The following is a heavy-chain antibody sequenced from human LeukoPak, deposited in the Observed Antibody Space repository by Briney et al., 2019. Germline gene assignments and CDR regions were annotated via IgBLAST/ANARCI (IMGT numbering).Heavy chain of an antibody. J-gene: IGHJ5*02. Sequence: EASVKVSCKASGYTFTSYGISWVRQAPGQGLEWMGWINTNTGNPTYAQGFTGRFVFSLDTSVSTAYLQISSLKAEDTAVYYCARDSRLSGSGPWGQGTLVTVSS. CDR1: GYTFTSYG. V-gene: IGHV7-4-1*02. CDR2: INTNTGNP. CDR3: ARDSRLSGSGP. D-gene: IGHD3-10*01.